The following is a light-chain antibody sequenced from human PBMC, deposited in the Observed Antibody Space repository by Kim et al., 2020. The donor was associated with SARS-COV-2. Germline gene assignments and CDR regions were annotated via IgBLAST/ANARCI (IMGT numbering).Light chain of an antibody. CDR2: EDN. Sequence: GKTVTISCTRSSGSIASNYVQWYQQRPGSAPTTVIYEDNQRPSGVPDRFSGSIDSSSNSASLNISGLKTEDEADYYCQSYDSSNRVFGGGTKLTVL. J-gene: IGLJ3*02. CDR1: SGSIASNY. CDR3: QSYDSSNRV. V-gene: IGLV6-57*03.